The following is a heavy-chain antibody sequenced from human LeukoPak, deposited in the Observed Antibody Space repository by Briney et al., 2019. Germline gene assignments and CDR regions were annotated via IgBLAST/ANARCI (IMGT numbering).Heavy chain of an antibody. CDR3: ARFSPTILQASPDSGFAYYFDY. V-gene: IGHV1-2*02. CDR1: GYTFTGYY. CDR2: INPNSGGT. Sequence: ASVKVSCKASGYTFTGYYMHWVRQAPGQGLEWMGWINPNSGGTNYAQKFQGRVTMTRDTSISTAYMELSRLRSDDTAVYYCARFSPTILQASPDSGFAYYFDYWGQGTLVTVSS. J-gene: IGHJ4*02. D-gene: IGHD3-22*01.